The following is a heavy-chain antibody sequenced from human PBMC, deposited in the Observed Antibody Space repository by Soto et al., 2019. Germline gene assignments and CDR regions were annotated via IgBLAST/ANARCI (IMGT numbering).Heavy chain of an antibody. CDR3: AKAMRRDIAAADLDY. D-gene: IGHD6-13*01. J-gene: IGHJ4*02. CDR1: GLIFSNYK. CDR2: INTDGSIT. V-gene: IGHV3-74*01. Sequence: GGSLRLSCAASGLIFSNYKMHWVRQAPGKGLVWVSRINTDGSITDYADSVKGRFTVSRDNPKNTLYLQMNRLRAEDTAVYYCAKAMRRDIAAADLDYWGQGTLVTVSS.